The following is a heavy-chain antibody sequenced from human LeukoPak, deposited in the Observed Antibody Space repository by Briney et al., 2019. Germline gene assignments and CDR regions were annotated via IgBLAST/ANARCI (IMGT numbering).Heavy chain of an antibody. CDR1: GYRFTSHW. V-gene: IGHV5-51*01. CDR2: VYAGDSDT. D-gene: IGHD1-26*01. CDR3: ARLPHSGSYLAPFDY. J-gene: IGHJ4*02. Sequence: GESLKISCKGSGYRFTSHWIGWVRQMPGKGLEGMGIVYAGDSDTRYSPSFQGQVTISADKSITTAYLHWSSLKASDTAIYYCARLPHSGSYLAPFDYWGQGTLVTVSS.